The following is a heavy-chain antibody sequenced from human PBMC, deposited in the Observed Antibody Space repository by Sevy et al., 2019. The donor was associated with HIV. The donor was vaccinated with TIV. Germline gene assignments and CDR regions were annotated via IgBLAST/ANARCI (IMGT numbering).Heavy chain of an antibody. J-gene: IGHJ4*02. CDR3: ARSVIPTAIFDY. V-gene: IGHV1-3*01. Sequence: ASVKVSCKASGYTFTSYAIHWVRPAPGQRLEWMGWINPGNGNTKYSQKFQGRVTIPRDTSASTTYMELSSLRSEDTAVYYCARSVIPTAIFDYWGRGTLVTVSS. CDR1: GYTFTSYA. CDR2: INPGNGNT. D-gene: IGHD2-2*01.